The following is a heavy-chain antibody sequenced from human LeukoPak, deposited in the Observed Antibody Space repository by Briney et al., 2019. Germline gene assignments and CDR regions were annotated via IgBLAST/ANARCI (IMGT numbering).Heavy chain of an antibody. Sequence: GSLRLSCAAYGFTFSSYAMSWVRQAPGRGLEWVSVISGSGDTTYYADSVKGRFTISRDNSKNTLYLQMHSLRAEDTALYYCAKDQGENWFDPWGQGTLVTVSS. CDR1: GFTFSSYA. D-gene: IGHD3-16*01. CDR3: AKDQGENWFDP. V-gene: IGHV3-23*01. CDR2: ISGSGDTT. J-gene: IGHJ5*02.